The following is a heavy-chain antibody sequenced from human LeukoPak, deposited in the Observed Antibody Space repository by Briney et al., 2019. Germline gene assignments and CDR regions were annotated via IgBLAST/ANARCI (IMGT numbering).Heavy chain of an antibody. CDR1: GFSFDDYD. CDR3: GRKGHYGIDF. V-gene: IGHV3-20*04. Sequence: GGSLRLSCTASGFSFDDYDMDWVRQAPGQGLEWVSGIKLNGGTTTYADSVRGRFTISRDNARTSLFLQRNRLTDEDTAFYFCGRKGHYGIDFWGQGTLVTVSS. D-gene: IGHD4-17*01. CDR2: IKLNGGTT. J-gene: IGHJ4*02.